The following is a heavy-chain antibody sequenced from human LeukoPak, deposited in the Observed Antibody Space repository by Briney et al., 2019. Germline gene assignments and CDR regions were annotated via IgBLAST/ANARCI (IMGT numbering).Heavy chain of an antibody. CDR2: ISHSGRST. CDR3: AKAVAVALDY. CDR1: GFIFSDFD. V-gene: IGHV3-23*01. Sequence: GGSLRLSCAASGFIFSDFDMSWLRQAPGKGLEWVSAISHSGRSTYYADSVKGRFTISRDNSKNTLYLEMNSLRADDTAVYYCAKAVAVALDYWGQGTLVTVSS. J-gene: IGHJ4*02. D-gene: IGHD6-19*01.